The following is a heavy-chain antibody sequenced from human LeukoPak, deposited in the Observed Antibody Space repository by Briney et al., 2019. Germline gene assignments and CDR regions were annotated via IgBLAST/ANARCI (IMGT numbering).Heavy chain of an antibody. CDR1: GYSFTSYW. CDR3: ARHRKYNWNYVSYYMDV. CDR2: IYPGDSDT. J-gene: IGHJ6*03. Sequence: PGESLKISCKGSGYSFTSYWIGWVRQMPGKGLEWMGIIYPGDSDTRYRPSFQGQVTISADKSISTAYLQWSSLKASDTAMYYCARHRKYNWNYVSYYMDVWGKGTTVTVSS. V-gene: IGHV5-51*01. D-gene: IGHD1-7*01.